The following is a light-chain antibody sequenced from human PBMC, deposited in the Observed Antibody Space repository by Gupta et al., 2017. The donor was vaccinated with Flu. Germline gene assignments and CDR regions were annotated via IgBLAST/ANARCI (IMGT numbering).Light chain of an antibody. CDR3: QQRSTWPGA. CDR2: DAS. J-gene: IGKJ1*01. V-gene: IGKV3-11*01. Sequence: PATLSLPPGERATLFCRASQSVSNFLAWYQQKPGQAPRLLIYDASKRATGIPARFSGSGSGTDFTLTISSLEPEDFGVYYCQQRSTWPGAFDQGTKVEIK. CDR1: QSVSNF.